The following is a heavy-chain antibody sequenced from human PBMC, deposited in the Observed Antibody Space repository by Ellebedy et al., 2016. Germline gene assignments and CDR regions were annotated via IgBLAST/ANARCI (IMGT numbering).Heavy chain of an antibody. J-gene: IGHJ4*02. CDR2: IYWDDDK. Sequence: SGPTLVKPTQPLTLTCTFSGFSLSTTGVGVGWIRQPPGKAPECLALIYWDDDKRYSPSLKSRLTITKDTSKNQVVLTMTNMDPVDTATYYCAHSPGLVAPFDYWGQGTLVTVSS. CDR1: GFSLSTTGVG. V-gene: IGHV2-5*02. CDR3: AHSPGLVAPFDY. D-gene: IGHD5-12*01.